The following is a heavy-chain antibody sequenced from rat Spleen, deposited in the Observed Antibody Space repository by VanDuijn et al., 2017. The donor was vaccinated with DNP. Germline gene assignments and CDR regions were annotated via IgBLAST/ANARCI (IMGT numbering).Heavy chain of an antibody. Sequence: EVQLVETGGGFVQPGRSLKLSCVASGFTFSTYWMFWIRQAPGKGLDWVASINTDGGSTSYSDSVKGRFTISRDNAENSIYLQMNSLRSEDTATYYCAKQQHWYAMDACGQVTSVTVSS. V-gene: IGHV5-58*01. J-gene: IGHJ4*01. D-gene: IGHD4-2*01. CDR2: INTDGGST. CDR1: GFTFSTYW. CDR3: AKQQHWYAMDA.